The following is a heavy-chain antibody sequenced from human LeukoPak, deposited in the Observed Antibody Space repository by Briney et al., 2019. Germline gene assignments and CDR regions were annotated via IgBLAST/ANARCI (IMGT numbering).Heavy chain of an antibody. CDR1: GFTFSSYG. CDR2: IRYDGSNK. Sequence: PGGSLRLSCAASGFTFSSYGMHWVRQAPGKGLEWVAFIRYDGSNKYYADSVKGRFTISRDDSKNTLYLQMNSLRAEDTAVYYCAKDSSSWYRPDYWGQGTLVTVSS. D-gene: IGHD6-13*01. J-gene: IGHJ4*02. CDR3: AKDSSSWYRPDY. V-gene: IGHV3-30*02.